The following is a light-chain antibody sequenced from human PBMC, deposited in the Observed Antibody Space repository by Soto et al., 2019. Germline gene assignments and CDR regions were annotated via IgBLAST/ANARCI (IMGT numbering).Light chain of an antibody. CDR2: GAS. J-gene: IGKJ4*01. CDR3: QQYDNWPLT. V-gene: IGKV3-15*01. CDR1: QSVSSN. Sequence: EIVMTQSPATLSVSPGERATLSCRASQSVSSNLAWYQQRPGQAPRLLIYGASTRATGIPARFSGSGSGTEFTLTISNLLSEDFAVHYCQQYDNWPLTFGGGTKVEIK.